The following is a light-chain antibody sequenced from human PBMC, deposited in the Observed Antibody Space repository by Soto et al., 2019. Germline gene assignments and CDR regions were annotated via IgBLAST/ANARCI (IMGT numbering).Light chain of an antibody. CDR2: DVS. V-gene: IGKV3-15*01. J-gene: IGKJ5*01. CDR3: PQYNNWPFS. Sequence: EILMTHSPATLSLSPCEGVTLFLSACQGVTTKFAWCQQKSGQSPRLLSYDVSSRATGVPSRFSGTGSETDFTLTISGLQSEDSAVYFCPQYNNWPFSFGQGTRLEIK. CDR1: QGVTTK.